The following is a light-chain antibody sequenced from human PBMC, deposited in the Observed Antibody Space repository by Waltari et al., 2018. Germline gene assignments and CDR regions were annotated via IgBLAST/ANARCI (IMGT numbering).Light chain of an antibody. CDR1: QAIRHD. CDR2: VAS. J-gene: IGKJ2*03. CDR3: LQENSYPYS. V-gene: IGKV1-6*01. Sequence: AIQLTQSPSSLSASVGDRVTITCRASQAIRHDLSWYQQRPGKAPKLLIFVASGLQSGVPSRFSGSGSGTEFTLTISSLQPEDFATYYWLQENSYPYSFGQGTKLEIK.